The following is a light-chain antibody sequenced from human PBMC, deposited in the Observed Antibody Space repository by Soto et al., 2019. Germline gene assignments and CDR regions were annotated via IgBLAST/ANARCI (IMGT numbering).Light chain of an antibody. V-gene: IGKV1-5*03. J-gene: IGKJ1*01. CDR3: QQYGSYRT. CDR1: QSISIW. CDR2: KAS. Sequence: DIQMTQSPSTLSASVGDTVTITCRATQSISIWLAWYQQKPGKAPKLLIYKASSLESGVPSRFSGSGSGTEFTLTISRLQPDDFATYYCQQYGSYRTFGQGTKVEIK.